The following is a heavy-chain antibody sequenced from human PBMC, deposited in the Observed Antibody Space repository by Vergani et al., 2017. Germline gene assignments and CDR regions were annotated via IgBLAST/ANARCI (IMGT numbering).Heavy chain of an antibody. J-gene: IGHJ6*02. CDR1: GATFRSNT. CDR3: ARDRRGYGGDPEDYYYGMDV. Sequence: QVQLVQSGAEVKKPGSSVKVSCKASGATFRSNTISWVRQVPGQGLEWMGRIIPVLGKTKYAQDFQGRLTITADKYTRKAYMELTSLRSQDTAVYYCARDRRGYGGDPEDYYYGMDVWGQGTKVTVSS. CDR2: IIPVLGKT. D-gene: IGHD2-21*02. V-gene: IGHV1-69*08.